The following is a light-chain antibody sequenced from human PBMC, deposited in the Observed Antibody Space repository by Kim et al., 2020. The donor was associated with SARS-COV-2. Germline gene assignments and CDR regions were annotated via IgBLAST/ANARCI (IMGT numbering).Light chain of an antibody. Sequence: EIVLTQSPATLSLSPGERATLSCRASQSVGSYLAWYQQKPGQAPRLLIYDASNRATGIPARFSGSGSGTDFTLTISSLEPEDFAIYYCQKRTDWPPVYTFGQGTKLEI. CDR1: QSVGSY. V-gene: IGKV3-11*01. J-gene: IGKJ2*01. CDR2: DAS. CDR3: QKRTDWPPVYT.